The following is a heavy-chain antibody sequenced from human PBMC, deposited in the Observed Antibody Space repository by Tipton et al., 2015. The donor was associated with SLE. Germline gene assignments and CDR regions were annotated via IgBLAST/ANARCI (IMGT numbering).Heavy chain of an antibody. CDR1: GFTFSSYA. J-gene: IGHJ4*02. CDR3: AKLIIVVQPFDY. D-gene: IGHD3-22*01. CDR2: ISYDGSNK. Sequence: SLRLSCAASGFTFSSYAMSWVRQAPGKGLEWVAVISYDGSNKYYADSVKGRFTISRDNSKNTLYLQMNSLRAEDTAVYYCAKLIIVVQPFDYWGQGTLVTVSS. V-gene: IGHV3-30-3*02.